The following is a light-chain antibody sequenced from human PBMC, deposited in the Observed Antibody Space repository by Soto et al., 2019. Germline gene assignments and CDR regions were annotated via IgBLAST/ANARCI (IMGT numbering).Light chain of an antibody. CDR1: QSVGSY. J-gene: IGKJ1*01. V-gene: IGKV3-11*01. CDR2: DAS. Sequence: EIVLTQSPATLSLSPGERAALSCRASQSVGSYLAWYQQKPGQAPRLLIYDASSRATGIPARFSGSGSGTDFTLTISSLEPEDFAVYYCQQRSNWWTFGQGTKVDIK. CDR3: QQRSNWWT.